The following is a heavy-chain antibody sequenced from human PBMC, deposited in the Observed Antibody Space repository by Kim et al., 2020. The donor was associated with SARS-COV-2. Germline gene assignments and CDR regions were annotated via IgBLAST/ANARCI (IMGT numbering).Heavy chain of an antibody. CDR3: ARSPSDYETAQYYYGFDV. Sequence: SETLSLTCAVSGGSISGSNWWNWVRQSPRKGLEWIGEISHSGSTNYNPSLQSRLTISVDESKNKFSLKLKSVTAADTAVYYCARSPSDYETAQYYYGFDVWGQGTTVTVSS. V-gene: IGHV4-4*02. J-gene: IGHJ6*02. CDR1: GGSISGSNW. CDR2: ISHSGST. D-gene: IGHD3-16*01.